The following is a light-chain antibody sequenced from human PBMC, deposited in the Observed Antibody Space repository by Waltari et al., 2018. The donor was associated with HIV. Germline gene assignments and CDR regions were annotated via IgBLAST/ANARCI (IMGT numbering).Light chain of an antibody. CDR3: SSYTSSSTLYV. CDR1: SSDVGCYNY. CDR2: EVS. Sequence: QSALTQPASVSGSPGQSITISCTGTSSDVGCYNYVSWYHQHPGKAPNCMIYEVSNRPAWVSIRFSGSKSGNTASLTISGLQAEDEADYYCSSYTSSSTLYVFGTGTKVTVL. J-gene: IGLJ1*01. V-gene: IGLV2-14*01.